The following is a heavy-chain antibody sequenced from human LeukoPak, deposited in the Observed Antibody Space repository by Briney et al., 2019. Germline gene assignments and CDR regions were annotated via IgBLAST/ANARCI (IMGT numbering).Heavy chain of an antibody. CDR3: ARGTIVVYDMPSGRYFDS. CDR2: INHTGNT. J-gene: IGHJ4*03. D-gene: IGHD2-8*02. Sequence: SETLSLTCAVYAGPFNGYFWSWIRQPPGKGLEGIGDINHTGNTNYNPSLKSRVTISVDTSKKQVSLKLNSVTAADTAVYYCARGTIVVYDMPSGRYFDSWGQGTLVTVSS. CDR1: AGPFNGYF. V-gene: IGHV4-34*01.